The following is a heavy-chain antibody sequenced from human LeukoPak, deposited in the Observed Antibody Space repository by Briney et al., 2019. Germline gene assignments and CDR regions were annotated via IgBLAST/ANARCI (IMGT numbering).Heavy chain of an antibody. CDR3: AKWGDFDILTGYYVSGF. CDR2: VTGRGGST. Sequence: GGSLRLSCVASGLTFSNYAMSWVRQAPGKRLEWVSAVTGRGGSTYYADSVKGRFTISRDNSRNTLFLQMNSLRAEDTAIYYCAKWGDFDILTGYYVSGFWGQGTLVTVSS. V-gene: IGHV3-23*01. CDR1: GLTFSNYA. D-gene: IGHD3-9*01. J-gene: IGHJ4*02.